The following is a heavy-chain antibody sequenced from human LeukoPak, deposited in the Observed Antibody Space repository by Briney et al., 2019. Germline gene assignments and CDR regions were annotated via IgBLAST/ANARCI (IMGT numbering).Heavy chain of an antibody. J-gene: IGHJ5*02. CDR1: GGSFSGYY. Sequence: SETLSLTCAVYGGSFSGYYWSWIRQPPGKGLEWIGEINHSGGTNYNPSLKSRVTISVDTSKNQFSLKLSSVTAADTAVYYCAREDYDSWFDPWGQGTLVTVSS. CDR2: INHSGGT. D-gene: IGHD3-22*01. V-gene: IGHV4-34*01. CDR3: AREDYDSWFDP.